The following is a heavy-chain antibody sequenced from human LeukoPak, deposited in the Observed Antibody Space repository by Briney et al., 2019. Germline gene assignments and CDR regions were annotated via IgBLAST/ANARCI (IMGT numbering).Heavy chain of an antibody. CDR2: ITRSGDYI. D-gene: IGHD4-17*01. J-gene: IGHJ4*02. CDR3: ARVSGEYRDY. Sequence: GGSLRLSCAASGFTFISYTMNWVRQAPGKRLEWVSSITRSGDYIFYADSVKGRFIISRDNAENSLYLQMNSLRAEDTAVYYCARVSGEYRDYWGQGTLVTVSS. V-gene: IGHV3-21*01. CDR1: GFTFISYT.